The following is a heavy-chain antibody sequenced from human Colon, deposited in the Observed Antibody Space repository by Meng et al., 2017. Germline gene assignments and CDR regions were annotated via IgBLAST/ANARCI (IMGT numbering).Heavy chain of an antibody. V-gene: IGHV3-74*01. CDR2: ISSDGAMT. Sequence: EGRVLGTWGCLVSPGAFLRLSCAASGFSFRSYWMHWVRQAPGKGLVWVSRISSDGAMTFYADSVKGRFTISRDNAKNTLYLQLNRLSAEDTAVYYCVSFGIDGGTRDYWGQGALVTVSS. J-gene: IGHJ4*02. CDR1: GFSFRSYW. D-gene: IGHD1-1*01. CDR3: VSFGIDGGTRDY.